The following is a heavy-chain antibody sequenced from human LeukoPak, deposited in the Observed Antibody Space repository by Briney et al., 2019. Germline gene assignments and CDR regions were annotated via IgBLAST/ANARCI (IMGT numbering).Heavy chain of an antibody. J-gene: IGHJ4*02. V-gene: IGHV3-23*01. CDR3: AKGRGQVVITSLDY. D-gene: IGHD3-22*01. Sequence: STYYADSVKGRFTISRDNSRDTLYVQMNSLRAEDTAVYYCAKGRGQVVITSLDYWGQGTLVTVSS. CDR2: ST.